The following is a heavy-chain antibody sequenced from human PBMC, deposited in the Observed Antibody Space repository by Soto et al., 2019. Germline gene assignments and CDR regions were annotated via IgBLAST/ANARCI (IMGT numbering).Heavy chain of an antibody. V-gene: IGHV4-59*01. CDR1: GGTMGGNY. Sequence: AFETLPLPWSVFGGTMGGNYWSWIRQSPDKGLEWLGYVFYGGTDYNPSLGGRVSMSVETSKSQFSLKLTSVTVADTAVYYCASYRGALYFESWGPGILVTVSS. D-gene: IGHD3-16*01. CDR3: ASYRGALYFES. CDR2: VFYGGT. J-gene: IGHJ4*02.